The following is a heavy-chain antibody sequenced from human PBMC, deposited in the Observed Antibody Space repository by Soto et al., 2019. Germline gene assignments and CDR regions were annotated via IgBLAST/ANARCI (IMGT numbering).Heavy chain of an antibody. D-gene: IGHD2-15*01. J-gene: IGHJ4*02. V-gene: IGHV1-2*02. CDR1: GYSFTGYF. Sequence: QVQLVQSGAEVKKPGASVKVSCKVSGYSFTGYFMHWVRQAPGQGLEWMGWINPNSGGRNFAQKFQGRVTLTRDTSISTAYWELSGLTSDDTAFYYCARGRQSIRQCNGGSCYSSFDYWGQGTLVTVSS. CDR2: INPNSGGR. CDR3: ARGRQSIRQCNGGSCYSSFDY.